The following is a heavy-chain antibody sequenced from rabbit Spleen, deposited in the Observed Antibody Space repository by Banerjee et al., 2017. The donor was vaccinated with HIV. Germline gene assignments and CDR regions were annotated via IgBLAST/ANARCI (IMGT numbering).Heavy chain of an antibody. Sequence: QEQLKESGGGLVQPGGSLKLSCKASGFDFTSYYMSWVRQAPGKGLEWIACINTYTDKGVYATWAKGRFTISRTSSTTVTLQMTSLTAADTATYFCARDLASVVGWNFNLWGQGTLVTVS. CDR3: ARDLASVVGWNFNL. CDR2: INTYTDKG. V-gene: IGHV1S45*01. D-gene: IGHD3-1*01. CDR1: GFDFTSYYM. J-gene: IGHJ4*01.